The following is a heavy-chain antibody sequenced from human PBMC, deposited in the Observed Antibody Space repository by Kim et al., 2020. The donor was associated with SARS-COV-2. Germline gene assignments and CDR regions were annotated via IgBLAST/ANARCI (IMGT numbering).Heavy chain of an antibody. Sequence: QKFQGRVTITADKSTSTAYMELSSLRSEDTAVYYCATSKYSSSWDDAFDIWGQGTMVTVSS. CDR3: ATSKYSSSWDDAFDI. D-gene: IGHD6-13*01. V-gene: IGHV1-69*02. J-gene: IGHJ3*02.